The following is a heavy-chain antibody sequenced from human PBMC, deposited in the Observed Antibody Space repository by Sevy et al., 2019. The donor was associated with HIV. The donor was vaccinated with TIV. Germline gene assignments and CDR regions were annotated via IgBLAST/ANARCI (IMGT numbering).Heavy chain of an antibody. CDR3: ARGFLGPEIRYCSSTSCYTRWFDP. CDR2: INHSGST. V-gene: IGHV4-34*01. CDR1: GGSFSGYY. Sequence: SETLSLTCAVYGGSFSGYYWSWIRQPPGKGLEWIGEINHSGSTNYNPSLKSRVTISVDTSKNQFSLKLSSVTAADTAVYYCARGFLGPEIRYCSSTSCYTRWFDPWGQGTLVTVSS. J-gene: IGHJ5*02. D-gene: IGHD2-2*02.